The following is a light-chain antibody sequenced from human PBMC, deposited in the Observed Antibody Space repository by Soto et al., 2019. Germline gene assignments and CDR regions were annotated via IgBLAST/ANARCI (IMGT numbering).Light chain of an antibody. V-gene: IGKV2-28*01. CDR3: MQALQKPST. CDR1: QSLLHTNGINY. J-gene: IGKJ1*01. Sequence: VVVTQSPLSLPVTPGEPASMSCRASQSLLHTNGINYLHWYLQKPGQSPQLLIYLGSHRASGVPDRFSGRGSGTEYTLRISRVEAEDVGIYYCMQALQKPSTFGQGTKVDIK. CDR2: LGS.